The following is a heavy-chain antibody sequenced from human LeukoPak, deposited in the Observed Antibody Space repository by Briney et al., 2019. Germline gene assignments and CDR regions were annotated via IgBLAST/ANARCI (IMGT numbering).Heavy chain of an antibody. CDR2: IYSSGST. D-gene: IGHD1-26*01. J-gene: IGHJ4*02. CDR1: GGSISSYY. Sequence: SETLSLTCTVSGGSISSYYWSWIRQPPGKGLEWLGYIYSSGSTNHNPSLESRVTISVDTSKSQFSLKLSSVTAADTAVYYCARVLDSGYSDYWGQGTLVTVSS. CDR3: ARVLDSGYSDY. V-gene: IGHV4-59*01.